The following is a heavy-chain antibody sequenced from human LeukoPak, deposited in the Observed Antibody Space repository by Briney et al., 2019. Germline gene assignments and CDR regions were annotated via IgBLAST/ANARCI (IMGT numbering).Heavy chain of an antibody. V-gene: IGHV4-59*01. D-gene: IGHD2-15*01. CDR1: GGSISSYY. Sequence: SETLSLTCTVSGGSISSYYWSWIRQPPGKGLEWIGYIYYSGSTNYNPSLKSQVTISVDTSKNQFSLKLSSVTAADTAVYYCARGGPYCSGGGCYSRTSNWFDPWGQGTLVTVSS. J-gene: IGHJ5*02. CDR3: ARGGPYCSGGGCYSRTSNWFDP. CDR2: IYYSGST.